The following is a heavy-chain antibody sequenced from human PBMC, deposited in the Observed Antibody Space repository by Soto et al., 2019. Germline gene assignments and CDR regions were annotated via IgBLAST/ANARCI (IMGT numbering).Heavy chain of an antibody. Sequence: QVQLVQSGAEVKKPGSSVKVSCKASGGTFSSYAISWVRQAPGQGLEWMGGIIPIFGTANYAQKFQGRVTITAEESPSTAYMELSSLRSEDTAVYYCVGGYSYPPERGYWGQGTLVTVSS. D-gene: IGHD5-18*01. J-gene: IGHJ4*02. CDR2: IIPIFGTA. V-gene: IGHV1-69*12. CDR1: GGTFSSYA. CDR3: VGGYSYPPERGY.